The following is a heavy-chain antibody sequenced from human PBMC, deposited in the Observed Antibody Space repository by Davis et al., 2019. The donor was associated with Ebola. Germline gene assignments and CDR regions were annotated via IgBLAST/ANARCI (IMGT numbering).Heavy chain of an antibody. D-gene: IGHD2-21*01. V-gene: IGHV3-48*03. CDR1: GFTFSIYE. Sequence: GESLKISCTASGFTFSIYEMNWVRQAPGKGLEWVSYIPNNGDYTYYADSVKGRFTVSRDNAKNSLYLQMNSLRGEDTAVYYCAREALRCGGDCLDHWGQGTLVTVSS. CDR2: IPNNGDYT. J-gene: IGHJ4*02. CDR3: AREALRCGGDCLDH.